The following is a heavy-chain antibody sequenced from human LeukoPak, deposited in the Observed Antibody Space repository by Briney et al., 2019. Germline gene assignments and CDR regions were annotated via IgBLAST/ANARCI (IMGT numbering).Heavy chain of an antibody. Sequence: GGSLRLSCAASGFTFSSYSMTWVRQAPGKGLEWVSSISSSSSYIYYADSVKGRFTISRDNAKNSLYLQMNSLRAEDTAVYYCAGGVPPGVNIRGKGTMVTVFS. CDR1: GFTFSSYS. CDR3: AGGVPPGVNI. CDR2: ISSSSSYI. D-gene: IGHD2-8*01. J-gene: IGHJ3*02. V-gene: IGHV3-21*01.